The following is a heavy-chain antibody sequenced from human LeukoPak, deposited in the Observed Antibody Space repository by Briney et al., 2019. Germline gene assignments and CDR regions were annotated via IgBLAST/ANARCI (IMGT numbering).Heavy chain of an antibody. J-gene: IGHJ2*01. CDR1: GGTFSSYA. V-gene: IGHV1-69*04. CDR2: IIPILGIA. Sequence: SVKVSCKASGGTFSSYAISWVRQAPGQGLEWMGRIIPILGIANYAQKFQGRVTITADKSTSTAYMELSSLRSEDTAVYYCARDRLGPNWYFDLWGRGTLGTVSS. D-gene: IGHD7-27*01. CDR3: ARDRLGPNWYFDL.